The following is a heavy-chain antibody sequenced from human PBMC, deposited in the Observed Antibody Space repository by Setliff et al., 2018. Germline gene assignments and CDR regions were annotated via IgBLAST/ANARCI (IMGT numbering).Heavy chain of an antibody. J-gene: IGHJ6*03. V-gene: IGHV4-59*08. CDR2: IYYSGTT. CDR3: ARTSYELCGYYGNRCNHHMDV. D-gene: IGHD3-3*01. CDR1: GGSISNYY. Sequence: SETLSFTCTVSGGSISNYYWSWIRQPPGKGLEWIGYIYYSGTTNSIPSLKSRVTISVDTSKNQFSLKLSSVTAADTAVYYCARTSYELCGYYGNRCNHHMDVWGKGTTVTVSS.